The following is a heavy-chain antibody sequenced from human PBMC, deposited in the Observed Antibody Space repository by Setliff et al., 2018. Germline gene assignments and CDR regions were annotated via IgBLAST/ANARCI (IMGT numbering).Heavy chain of an antibody. CDR2: ITSSGGDT. CDR1: GDSFSDYD. V-gene: IGHV3-23*01. J-gene: IGHJ6*02. D-gene: IGHD3-10*01. CDR3: AKVLYPGVGYFYGMDV. Sequence: ETLSLTCTVYGDSFSDYDMNWVRQAPGEGLEWVSTITSSGGDTYYADSVKGRFIVSRDNSKSTLYLQMNSLRAEDTAIYYCAKVLYPGVGYFYGMDVWGQGTTVTVSS.